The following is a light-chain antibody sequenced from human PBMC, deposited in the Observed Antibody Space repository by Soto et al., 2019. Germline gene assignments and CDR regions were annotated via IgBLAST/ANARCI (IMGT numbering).Light chain of an antibody. V-gene: IGKV1-5*01. CDR2: DAS. J-gene: IGKJ1*01. Sequence: DIPMTQSPSTLSASVGDRVTITCRASQSISSWLAWYQQKPGKAPKLLIYDASSLESGVPSRFSGSGSGTEFTLTISSLQPDDFATYSCQQYNSYSAFGQGTKVEIK. CDR3: QQYNSYSA. CDR1: QSISSW.